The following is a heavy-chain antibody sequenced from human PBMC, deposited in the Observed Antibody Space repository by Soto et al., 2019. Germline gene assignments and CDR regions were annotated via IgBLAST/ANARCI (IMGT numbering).Heavy chain of an antibody. CDR2: IDPSDSYT. V-gene: IGHV5-10-1*01. CDR1: GYSFTSYW. Sequence: RGESLKISCKGSGYSFTSYWISWVRQMPGKGLEWMGRIDPSDSYTNYSPSFQGHVTISADKSISTAYLQWSSLKASDTAMYYCASGLAVAGPNYYYGMDVWGQGTTVTVSS. J-gene: IGHJ6*02. CDR3: ASGLAVAGPNYYYGMDV. D-gene: IGHD6-19*01.